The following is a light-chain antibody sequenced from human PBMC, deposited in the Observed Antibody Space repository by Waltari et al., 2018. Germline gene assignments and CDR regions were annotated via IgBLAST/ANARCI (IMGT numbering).Light chain of an antibody. CDR2: AAS. CDR1: QSISTY. J-gene: IGKJ1*01. CDR3: QQSYSAPWT. Sequence: DIQMTQSPSSLSASVGDRVTITCRAGQSISTYVNWYQQKPGKAPELLIYAASSFQRGVPSRFSGSGSGTDFTLTISSLQPEDFATYYCQQSYSAPWTFGQGAKVEIK. V-gene: IGKV1-39*01.